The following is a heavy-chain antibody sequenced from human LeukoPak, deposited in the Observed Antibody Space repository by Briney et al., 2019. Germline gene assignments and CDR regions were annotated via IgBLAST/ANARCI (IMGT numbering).Heavy chain of an antibody. V-gene: IGHV1-69*13. CDR2: IIPIFGSA. J-gene: IGHJ6*03. D-gene: IGHD2-2*02. CDR1: GGTFSSYA. CDR3: ARGAFGAAIRPYYYMDV. Sequence: ASVTVSCKASGGTFSSYAISWVRQAPGQGLEWMGGIIPIFGSANYAQKFQGRVTITADESTSTAYMELSSLRSEDTAVYYCARGAFGAAIRPYYYMDVWGKGTTVTVSS.